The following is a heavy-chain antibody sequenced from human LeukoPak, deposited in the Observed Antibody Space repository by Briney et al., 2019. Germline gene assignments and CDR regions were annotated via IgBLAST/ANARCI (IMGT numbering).Heavy chain of an antibody. J-gene: IGHJ4*02. CDR2: IYSGGNT. D-gene: IGHD2-2*01. Sequence: GGSLRLSCAASGFSVSSNYISWVRQAPGKGLEWVSIIYSGGNTYYADSVKGRFTISRDNSKNTVSLQMISLRVEDTALYYCAKVGSSTSYFLDYWGQGTLVTVFS. V-gene: IGHV3-53*01. CDR3: AKVGSSTSYFLDY. CDR1: GFSVSSNY.